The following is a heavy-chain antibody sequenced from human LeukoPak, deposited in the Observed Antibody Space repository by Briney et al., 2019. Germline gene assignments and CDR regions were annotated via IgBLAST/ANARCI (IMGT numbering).Heavy chain of an antibody. CDR2: IYYSGST. D-gene: IGHD3-22*01. CDR1: GGSISSYY. CDR3: ARDAVVSPPWAFDI. V-gene: IGHV4-59*01. Sequence: ETLSLTCTVSGGSISSYYWSWIRQPPGKGLEWSGYIYYSGSTNYNPSLKSRVTISVDTSKNQFSLKLSSVTAADTAVYYCARDAVVSPPWAFDIWGQGTMVTVSS. J-gene: IGHJ3*02.